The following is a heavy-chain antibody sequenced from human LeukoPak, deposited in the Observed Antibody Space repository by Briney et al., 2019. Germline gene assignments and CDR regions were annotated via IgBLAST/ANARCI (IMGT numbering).Heavy chain of an antibody. Sequence: GGSLRLSCAASGFTFSSYAMSWVRQAPGKGPEWVSAISGSGGSTYYADSAKGRFTISRDNSKNTLFLQMNSLRAEDTAVYYCAKVMKGSERLTMVRGVIIKTAGLYYMDVWGKGTTVTVSS. CDR2: ISGSGGST. CDR3: AKVMKGSERLTMVRGVIIKTAGLYYMDV. J-gene: IGHJ6*03. CDR1: GFTFSSYA. D-gene: IGHD3-10*01. V-gene: IGHV3-23*01.